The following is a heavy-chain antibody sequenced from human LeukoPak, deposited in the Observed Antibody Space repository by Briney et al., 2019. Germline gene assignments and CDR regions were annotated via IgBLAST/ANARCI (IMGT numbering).Heavy chain of an antibody. CDR2: ISSSSSYI. Sequence: GGSLRLSCAASGFTFSDYYMSWIRQAPGKGLEWVSSISSSSSYIYYADSVKGRFTISRDNAKNSLYLQMNSLRAEDTAVYYCARDHGYGSGSYWDYWGQGTLVTVSS. CDR1: GFTFSDYY. V-gene: IGHV3-11*06. CDR3: ARDHGYGSGSYWDY. J-gene: IGHJ4*02. D-gene: IGHD3-10*01.